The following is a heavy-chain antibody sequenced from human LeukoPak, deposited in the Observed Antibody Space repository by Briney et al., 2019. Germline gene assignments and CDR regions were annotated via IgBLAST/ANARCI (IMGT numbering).Heavy chain of an antibody. CDR2: IYYSGST. J-gene: IGHJ4*02. CDR1: GGSISSHY. V-gene: IGHV4-59*11. CDR3: ATSVAGIDY. D-gene: IGHD6-19*01. Sequence: SETLSLTCTVSGGSISSHYWSWIRQPPGKGLEWIWYIYYSGSTNYNPSLTSRVTISVDTSKNQFSLKLSSVTAADTAVYYCATSVAGIDYWGQGTLVTVSS.